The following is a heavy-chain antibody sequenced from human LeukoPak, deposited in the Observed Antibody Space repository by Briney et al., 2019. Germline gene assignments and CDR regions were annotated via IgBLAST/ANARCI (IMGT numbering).Heavy chain of an antibody. J-gene: IGHJ3*01. CDR1: GGIFSSFP. Sequence: ASVKVSCKASGGIFSSFPINWVRQAPGQGLEWMGGIIPVFGTSDHAQKFQGRVSITADKSTTTAYMELSSLRSDDTAVYYCTSSIHYPDAFDLWGHGTMVTVSS. CDR3: TSSIHYPDAFDL. CDR2: IIPVFGTS. V-gene: IGHV1-69*06. D-gene: IGHD2-2*01.